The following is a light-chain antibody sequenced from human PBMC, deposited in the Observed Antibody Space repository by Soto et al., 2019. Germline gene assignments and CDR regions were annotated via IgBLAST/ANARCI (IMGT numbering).Light chain of an antibody. V-gene: IGKV3-15*01. CDR2: GAS. CDR1: QSVSSN. Sequence: EIVMTQSPATLSVSPGERATLSCRASQSVSSNLAWYQQKPGQAPRLLISGASTRATGIPARFSGSGSGTEFTLTISSLQSGDFAAYYCQQYNNWPSITFGQGTRLEIK. J-gene: IGKJ5*01. CDR3: QQYNNWPSIT.